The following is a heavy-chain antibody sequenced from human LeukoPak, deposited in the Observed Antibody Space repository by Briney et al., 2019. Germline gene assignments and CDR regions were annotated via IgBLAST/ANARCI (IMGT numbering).Heavy chain of an antibody. D-gene: IGHD6-13*01. Sequence: GGSLRLSCAASGFTFSSYAMSWVRQAPGKGLEWVSAISGSGRSTYYADSVKGRFTISRDNAKNSLYLQMNSLRAEDTAVYYCARDWPTIAAAGTIPEYFQHWGQGTLDTVSS. CDR2: ISGSGRST. CDR1: GFTFSSYA. J-gene: IGHJ1*01. CDR3: ARDWPTIAAAGTIPEYFQH. V-gene: IGHV3-23*01.